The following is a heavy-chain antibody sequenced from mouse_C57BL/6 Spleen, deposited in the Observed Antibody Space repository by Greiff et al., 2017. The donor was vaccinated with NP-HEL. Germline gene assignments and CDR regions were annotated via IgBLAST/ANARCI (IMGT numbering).Heavy chain of an antibody. J-gene: IGHJ2*01. Sequence: VQLVESGAELVRPGASVTLSCKASGYTFTDYEMHWVKQTPVHGLEWIGAIDPETGGTAYNQKFKGKAILTADKSSSTAYMELRSLTSEDSAVYYCTPIYYYGSSYVGYWGQGTTLTVSS. D-gene: IGHD1-1*01. CDR3: TPIYYYGSSYVGY. V-gene: IGHV1-15*01. CDR2: IDPETGGT. CDR1: GYTFTDYE.